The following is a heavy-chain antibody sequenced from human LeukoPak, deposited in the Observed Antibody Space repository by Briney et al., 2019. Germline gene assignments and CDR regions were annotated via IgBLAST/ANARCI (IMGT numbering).Heavy chain of an antibody. J-gene: IGHJ5*02. D-gene: IGHD6-13*01. V-gene: IGHV3-30-3*01. CDR2: ISYDGSNK. Sequence: GRSLRLSCAASGFTFSSYAMHWVRQAPGKGLEWVAVISYDGSNKYYADSVKGRFTISRDNSKNTLYLQMNSLRAEDTAVYYCARAKNSSWLALFDPWGRGTLVTVSS. CDR1: GFTFSSYA. CDR3: ARAKNSSWLALFDP.